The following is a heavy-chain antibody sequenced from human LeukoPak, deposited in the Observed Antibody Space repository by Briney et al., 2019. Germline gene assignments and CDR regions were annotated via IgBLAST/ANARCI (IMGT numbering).Heavy chain of an antibody. CDR2: LHRNGST. CDR1: GFTVSNNH. J-gene: IGHJ4*02. CDR3: ARAQYSSGWHY. Sequence: GGSLRLSCAASGFTVSNNHMTWVRQAPRKGLEWVSVLHRNGSTDYADSVKGRFTISRDNSKNTLYLQMISLRAEDTAVFYCARAQYSSGWHYWGQGTLVTVSS. D-gene: IGHD6-19*01. V-gene: IGHV3-66*01.